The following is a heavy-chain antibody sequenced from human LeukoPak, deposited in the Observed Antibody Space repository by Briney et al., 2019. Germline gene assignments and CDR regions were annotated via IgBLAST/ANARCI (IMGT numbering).Heavy chain of an antibody. D-gene: IGHD6-19*01. CDR2: IIPIFGTA. CDR3: ARGIGSSGWQRGAFDI. Sequence: GSSVKVSCKASGGTFSSYAISWVRQAPGQGLEWMGGIIPIFGTANYAQKFQGRVTITTDESTSTAYMKLSSLRSEDTAVYYCARGIGSSGWQRGAFDIWGQGTMVTVSS. V-gene: IGHV1-69*05. CDR1: GGTFSSYA. J-gene: IGHJ3*02.